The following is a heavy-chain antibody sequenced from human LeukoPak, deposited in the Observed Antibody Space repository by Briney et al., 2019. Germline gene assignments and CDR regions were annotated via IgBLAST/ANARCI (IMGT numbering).Heavy chain of an antibody. CDR1: GFTFSSYS. CDR3: ARSHPLRYQLAYRSPGDY. V-gene: IGHV3-21*01. J-gene: IGHJ4*02. CDR2: ISSSSSYI. Sequence: PGRSLRLSCAASGFTFSSYSMNWVRQAPGKGLEWVSSISSSSSYIYYADSVKGRFTISRDNAKNSLYLQMNSLRAEDTAVYYCARSHPLRYQLAYRSPGDYWGQGTLVTVSS. D-gene: IGHD2-2*01.